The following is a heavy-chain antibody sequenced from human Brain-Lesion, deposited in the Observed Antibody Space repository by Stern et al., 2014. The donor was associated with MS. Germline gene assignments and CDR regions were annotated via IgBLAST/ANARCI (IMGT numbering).Heavy chain of an antibody. V-gene: IGHV4-39*01. CDR2: IYYSGFT. CDR3: ARHDSVPRPSQLYSARDRGPGYFDY. Sequence: ESGPGLVKPSETLSLTCTVSGGSISSSTYYWAWIRQPPGKGLEWIGNIYYSGFTYYNPSLKSRVTLSVDMSKNQFSLKLSSVTAADTAIYYCARHDSVPRPSQLYSARDRGPGYFDYWGQGTLVTVSS. CDR1: GGSISSSTYY. D-gene: IGHD1-26*01. J-gene: IGHJ4*02.